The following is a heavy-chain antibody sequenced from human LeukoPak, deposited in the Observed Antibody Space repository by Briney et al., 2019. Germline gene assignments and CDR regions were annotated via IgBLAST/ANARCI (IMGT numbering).Heavy chain of an antibody. CDR1: GGSLINYY. D-gene: IGHD1-26*01. Sequence: SETLSLTCTVSGGSLINYYWSWIRQSPGEGLEWIGYIHYSGSTNYNPSLKSRVTISVDTSKNQFSLKLSSVTAADTAVYFCARHLNSGTHPLDYWGQGTLVTVSS. V-gene: IGHV4-59*08. CDR3: ARHLNSGTHPLDY. CDR2: IHYSGST. J-gene: IGHJ4*02.